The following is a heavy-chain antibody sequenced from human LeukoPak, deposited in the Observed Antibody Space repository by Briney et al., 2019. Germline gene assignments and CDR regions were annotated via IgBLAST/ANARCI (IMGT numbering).Heavy chain of an antibody. D-gene: IGHD6-13*01. J-gene: IGHJ4*02. Sequence: GGSLRLSCAASGFAFEDYSMLGVRQVPGKGLVWVFLINKRGDDIYYADSMKGRVTISRDNSKNSLYLEMNSLRAEDTALYYCAKDVCGSRWTGFDSWGQGTLVTVSS. CDR1: GFAFEDYS. CDR2: INKRGDDI. CDR3: AKDVCGSRWTGFDS. V-gene: IGHV3-43*01.